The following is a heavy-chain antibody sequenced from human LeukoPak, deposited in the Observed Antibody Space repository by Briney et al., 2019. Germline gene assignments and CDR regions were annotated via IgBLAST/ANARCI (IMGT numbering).Heavy chain of an antibody. D-gene: IGHD5-12*01. CDR3: AKDLVATITRPQFDY. CDR1: GFTFSSYG. Sequence: GGSLRPSCAASGFTFSSYGMSWVRQAPGKGLEWVSAISGSGGSTYYADSVKGRFTISRDNSKNTLYLQMNSLRAEDTAVYYCAKDLVATITRPQFDYWGQGTLVTVSS. CDR2: ISGSGGST. J-gene: IGHJ4*02. V-gene: IGHV3-23*01.